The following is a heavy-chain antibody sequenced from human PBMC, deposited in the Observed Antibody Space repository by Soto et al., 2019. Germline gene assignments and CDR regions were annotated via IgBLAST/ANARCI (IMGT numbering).Heavy chain of an antibody. CDR1: GYNFTSYG. Sequence: ASVKVSCKASGYNFTSYGISWVRQAPGQGLEWMGWISPHNDRTKYARRSQDRVTMTTETPTSTVYMELGSLRSDDTAVYYCVRDLYYSSGRYFDHDAFDIWGQGTVVTVSS. CDR3: VRDLYYSSGRYFDHDAFDI. CDR2: ISPHNDRT. D-gene: IGHD6-19*01. V-gene: IGHV1-18*01. J-gene: IGHJ3*02.